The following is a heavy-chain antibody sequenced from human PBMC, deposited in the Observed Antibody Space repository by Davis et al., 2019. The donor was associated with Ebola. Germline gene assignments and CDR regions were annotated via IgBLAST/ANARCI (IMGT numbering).Heavy chain of an antibody. J-gene: IGHJ4*02. CDR1: GGTFSNYA. V-gene: IGHV1-18*01. CDR2: ISAYNGNT. D-gene: IGHD4-17*01. CDR3: ARASPTVNTGNDY. Sequence: ASVKVSCKASGGTFSNYAISWVRQAPGQGLEWMGWISAYNGNTNYAQKLQGRVTMTKDTSTSTAYLGLRSLRSDDTAVYYCARASPTVNTGNDYWGQGTLVTVSS.